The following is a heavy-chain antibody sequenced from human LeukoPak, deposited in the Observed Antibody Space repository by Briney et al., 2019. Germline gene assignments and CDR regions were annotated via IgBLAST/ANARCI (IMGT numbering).Heavy chain of an antibody. CDR2: ISSSSSYI. CDR1: GFTFSSYS. D-gene: IGHD1-26*01. CDR3: ARGKGESNSGSYLY. V-gene: IGHV3-21*01. J-gene: IGHJ4*02. Sequence: GGSLRLSCAASGFTFSSYSMNWARQAPGKGLEWVSSISSSSSYIYYADSVKGRFTISRDNAKNSLYLQMNSLRVEDTAVYYCARGKGESNSGSYLYWGQGTLVTVSS.